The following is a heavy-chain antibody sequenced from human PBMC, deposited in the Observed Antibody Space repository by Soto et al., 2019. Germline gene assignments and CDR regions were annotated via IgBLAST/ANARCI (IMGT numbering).Heavy chain of an antibody. D-gene: IGHD6-13*01. V-gene: IGHV4-59*01. CDR1: GGSMIAYY. CDR3: ARVRGTAGKRYFDY. J-gene: IGHJ4*02. CDR2: TYYSGGT. Sequence: SETLSLTCTVSGGSMIAYYWNWMRQPPGKGLQWIGYTYYSGGTTYNPSLKSRVTISVDSSKNQFSLKLDSVTPADTAVYYCARVRGTAGKRYFDYWGSGTLVTVSS.